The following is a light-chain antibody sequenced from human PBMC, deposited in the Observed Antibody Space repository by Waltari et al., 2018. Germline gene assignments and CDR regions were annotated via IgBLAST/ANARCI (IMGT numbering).Light chain of an antibody. V-gene: IGLV2-23*02. Sequence: QSALTQPASVSGSPGQSITISCTGTSSDIGAYNYVSWYQQYPGKAPKLIIFVVSQRPSGVSNRFAGSKSGNTASLTISGLQAEDEADYHCCSFAGVRTGVVGGGTKLTVL. CDR1: SSDIGAYNY. CDR2: VVS. J-gene: IGLJ2*01. CDR3: CSFAGVRTGV.